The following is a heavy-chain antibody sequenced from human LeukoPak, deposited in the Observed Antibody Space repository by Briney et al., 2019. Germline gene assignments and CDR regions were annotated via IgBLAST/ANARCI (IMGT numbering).Heavy chain of an antibody. D-gene: IGHD2/OR15-2a*01. CDR1: GFSFNDYA. CDR3: AKDRLSSPTAPRFDP. Sequence: GGSLRLSCAASGFSFNDYAMSWVRQAPGKGLEWVSVISGSGGRTSYADSVKGRSTISRDNSKNTLYLQMNSLRAEDTALYYCAKDRLSSPTAPRFDPWGQGTQVTVSS. CDR2: ISGSGGRT. V-gene: IGHV3-23*01. J-gene: IGHJ5*02.